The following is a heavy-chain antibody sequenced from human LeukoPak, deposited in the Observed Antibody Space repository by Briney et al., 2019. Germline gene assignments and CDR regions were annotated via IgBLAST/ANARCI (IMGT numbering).Heavy chain of an antibody. CDR2: IPGIGGNT. CDR3: AKGGRFTSGWRGAFDS. V-gene: IGHV3-23*01. CDR1: GFTFNSYA. Sequence: GGSLRLSCAASGFTFNSYAMSWVRQAPGKGLEWVSAIPGIGGNTYYEDSVKGRFTISRDNSKDTLYLQMDSLSAEDTAVYYCAKGGRFTSGWRGAFDSWGQGTLVTVSS. D-gene: IGHD6-19*01. J-gene: IGHJ4*02.